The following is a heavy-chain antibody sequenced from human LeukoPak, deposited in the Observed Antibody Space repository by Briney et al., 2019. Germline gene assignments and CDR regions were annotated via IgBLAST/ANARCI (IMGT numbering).Heavy chain of an antibody. CDR1: GFTFSSYA. CDR2: ISNSGGNT. CDR3: AKGVGSGWYGGGDF. Sequence: PGGSLRLSCAASGFTFSSYAMNWVRQAPGKGLEWVSGISNSGGNTYYAASVKGRFTISRDNSRNTLYLQMNSLRAEDTALYYCAKGVGSGWYGGGDFWGQGNLVTVPS. V-gene: IGHV3-23*01. J-gene: IGHJ4*02. D-gene: IGHD6-19*01.